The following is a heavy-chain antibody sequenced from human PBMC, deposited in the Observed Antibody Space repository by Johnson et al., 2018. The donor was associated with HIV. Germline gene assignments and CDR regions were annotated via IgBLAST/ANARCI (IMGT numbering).Heavy chain of an antibody. CDR2: IWYDGSNK. D-gene: IGHD3-10*01. V-gene: IGHV3-33*06. J-gene: IGHJ3*02. Sequence: QVQLVESGGGVVQPGRSLRLSCEASGFTFSSYGMHWVRQAPGKGLEWVAVIWYDGSNKYYADSVNGRFPISRENSKNTLYRQMNSLTAEDTAVYYCAKALRITMVQVYHRGGDAFDIWGQGTMVTVSS. CDR3: AKALRITMVQVYHRGGDAFDI. CDR1: GFTFSSYG.